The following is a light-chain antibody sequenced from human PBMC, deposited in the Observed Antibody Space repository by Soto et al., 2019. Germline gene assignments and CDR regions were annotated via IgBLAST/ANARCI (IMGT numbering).Light chain of an antibody. CDR1: QDISNY. Sequence: DIQMTQSPSSLSASVGDRVTITCRATQDISNYLAWYQQNPGKVPNLLIYAVSTLQSGVPSRFSCSGSGTDFTITISSLQHEDDATYYYQKYNSAPPWTFGQGTKVEI. CDR2: AVS. CDR3: QKYNSAPPWT. J-gene: IGKJ1*01. V-gene: IGKV1-27*01.